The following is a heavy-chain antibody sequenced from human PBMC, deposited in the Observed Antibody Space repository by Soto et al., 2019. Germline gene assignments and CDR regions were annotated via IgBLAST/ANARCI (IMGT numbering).Heavy chain of an antibody. D-gene: IGHD3-22*01. CDR2: ISAYNGNT. J-gene: IGHJ4*02. V-gene: IGHV1-18*01. Sequence: QVQLVQSGAEVKKPGASVKVACKASGYTFTSYGISWVRQAPGQGLEWMGWISAYNGNTNYAQKLQGRVTMTTDTSTSTAYMELRSLRSDDTAVYYCARFMTYYYDSSGYYASDWGQGTLVTVSS. CDR3: ARFMTYYYDSSGYYASD. CDR1: GYTFTSYG.